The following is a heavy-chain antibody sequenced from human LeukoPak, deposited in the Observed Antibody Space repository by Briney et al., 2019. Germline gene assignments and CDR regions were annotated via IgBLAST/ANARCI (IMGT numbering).Heavy chain of an antibody. CDR1: GFTVSSNY. V-gene: IGHV3-23*01. CDR2: ISGSGGST. J-gene: IGHJ4*02. CDR3: AKHFTMTTVTTFGY. D-gene: IGHD4-17*01. Sequence: PGGSLRLSCAASGFTVSSNYMSWVRQAPGKGLEWVSAISGSGGSTYYADSVKGRFTISRDNSKNTLYLQMNSLRAEDTAVYYCAKHFTMTTVTTFGYWGQGTLVTVSS.